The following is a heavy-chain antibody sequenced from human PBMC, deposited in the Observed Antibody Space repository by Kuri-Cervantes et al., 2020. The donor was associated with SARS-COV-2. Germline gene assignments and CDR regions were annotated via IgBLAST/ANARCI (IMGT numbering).Heavy chain of an antibody. Sequence: GGSLRLSCAASGFTFRRYAMSWVRQAPGKGLEWVSVIYSGGSAYYADSVKGRFTISRDNSKNTLYLQMNSLRAEDTAVYYCAGGPEWELLQSGYVRLFDIWGQGTMVTVSS. J-gene: IGHJ3*02. CDR3: AGGPEWELLQSGYVRLFDI. V-gene: IGHV3-23*03. CDR1: GFTFRRYA. CDR2: IYSGGSA. D-gene: IGHD1-26*01.